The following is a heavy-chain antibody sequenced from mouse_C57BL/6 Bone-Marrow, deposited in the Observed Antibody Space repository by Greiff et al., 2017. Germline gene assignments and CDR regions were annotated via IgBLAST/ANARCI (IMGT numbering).Heavy chain of an antibody. D-gene: IGHD3-2*02. J-gene: IGHJ3*01. CDR2: IDPSDSYT. CDR1: GYTFTSYW. Sequence: VKLQQPGAELVKPGASVKLSCKASGYTFTSYWMQWVKQRPGQGLEWIGEIDPSDSYTNYNQKFKGKATLTVDTSSSAAYMQLSSLTSEDSAVYDCVTAQATAWFAYWGQGTLVTVSA. V-gene: IGHV1-50*01. CDR3: VTAQATAWFAY.